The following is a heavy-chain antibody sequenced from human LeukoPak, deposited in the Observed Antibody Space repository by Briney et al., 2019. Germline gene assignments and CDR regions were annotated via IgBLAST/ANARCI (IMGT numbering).Heavy chain of an antibody. CDR3: ARRGYSSGWYRGDAFDI. D-gene: IGHD6-19*01. CDR2: IKQDGSEK. CDR1: GFTFSSYW. J-gene: IGHJ3*02. Sequence: PGGSLRLSCAASGFTFSSYWMSWVRQAPGKGLEWVANIKQDGSEKYYVDSVKGRFTISRDNAKNSLYLQMNSLRAEDTAVYYCARRGYSSGWYRGDAFDIWGQGTMVTVSS. V-gene: IGHV3-7*01.